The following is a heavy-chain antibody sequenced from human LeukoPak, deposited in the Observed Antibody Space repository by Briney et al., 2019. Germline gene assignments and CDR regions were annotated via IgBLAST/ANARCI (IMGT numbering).Heavy chain of an antibody. CDR2: VDPEDGET. Sequence: ASVKVSCKVSGYTFTDYYMHWVQQAPGKGFEWMGLVDPEDGETIYAEKFQGRVTITADTSTDTAYMELSSLRSEDTAVYYCATASGTTSLDWFDPWGQGTLVTVSS. J-gene: IGHJ5*02. CDR1: GYTFTDYY. V-gene: IGHV1-69-2*01. CDR3: ATASGTTSLDWFDP. D-gene: IGHD1-7*01.